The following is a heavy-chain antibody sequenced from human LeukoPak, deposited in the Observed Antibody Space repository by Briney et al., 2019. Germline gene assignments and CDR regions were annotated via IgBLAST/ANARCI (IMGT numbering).Heavy chain of an antibody. CDR3: ASIAVAENLFDY. CDR2: INHSGST. CDR1: GGSFSCYY. D-gene: IGHD6-19*01. V-gene: IGHV4-34*01. J-gene: IGHJ4*02. Sequence: SETLSLTCAVDGGSFSCYYWSWIRQPPGKGLEWIGEINHSGSTSYNPSLKSRVTISVDTSKNQFSLKLSSVTAADTAVYYCASIAVAENLFDYWGQGTLVTVSS.